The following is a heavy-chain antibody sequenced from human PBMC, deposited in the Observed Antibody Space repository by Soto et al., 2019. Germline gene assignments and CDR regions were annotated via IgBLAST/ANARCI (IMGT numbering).Heavy chain of an antibody. Sequence: ASGKVSCNDYSYYFPSYNIHWVRQAPGQGLEWMGWINPNSGVTTYAQKFQGRVTLTRDTSISTAYLEVRRLRSDDTAVYYCATIHRSSTSRGSDFEPWGQGTQVTVSS. J-gene: IGHJ5*02. V-gene: IGHV1-2*02. D-gene: IGHD6-13*01. CDR3: ATIHRSSTSRGSDFEP. CDR1: SYYFPSYN. CDR2: INPNSGVT.